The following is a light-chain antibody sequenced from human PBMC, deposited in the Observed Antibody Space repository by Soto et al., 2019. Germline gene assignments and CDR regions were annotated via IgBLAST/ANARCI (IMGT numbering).Light chain of an antibody. Sequence: QSALTQPASVSGSPGQSITISCTGTSRDVGGYNYVSWYQQHPGKAPKLMISGVSTRPSGVSNRFSCSKSGNTASLTISGLQTEDEADYYCISYTTSVTYVFGTGTKLTVL. CDR2: GVS. CDR3: ISYTTSVTYV. CDR1: SRDVGGYNY. J-gene: IGLJ1*01. V-gene: IGLV2-14*01.